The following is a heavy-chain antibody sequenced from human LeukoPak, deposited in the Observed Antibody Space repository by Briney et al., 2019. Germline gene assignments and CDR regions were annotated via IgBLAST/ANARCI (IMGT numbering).Heavy chain of an antibody. Sequence: GESLKISCKGSGYSFTSYWIGWVRQMPGKGLEWMGIIYPGDSDTRYSPSFQGQVTISADNSISTAYLQWSSLKASDTAMYYCARLRYSSSWWGRAIGFDPWGQGTLVTVSS. CDR3: ARLRYSSSWWGRAIGFDP. J-gene: IGHJ5*02. V-gene: IGHV5-51*01. D-gene: IGHD6-13*01. CDR1: GYSFTSYW. CDR2: IYPGDSDT.